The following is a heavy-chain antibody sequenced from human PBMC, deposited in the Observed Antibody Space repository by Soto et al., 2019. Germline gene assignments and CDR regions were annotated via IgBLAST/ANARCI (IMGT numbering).Heavy chain of an antibody. CDR2: INSDGSST. CDR3: ARGLAYCGGDCYRAFDH. V-gene: IGHV3-74*01. Sequence: GGSLRLSCAASGFTFSSYWMHWVRQAPGKGLVWVSRINSDGSSTSYADSVRGRFTISRDNARNSLYLQMNSLTAEDTAVYYCARGLAYCGGDCYRAFDHWGQGTLVTVSS. CDR1: GFTFSSYW. D-gene: IGHD2-21*02. J-gene: IGHJ4*02.